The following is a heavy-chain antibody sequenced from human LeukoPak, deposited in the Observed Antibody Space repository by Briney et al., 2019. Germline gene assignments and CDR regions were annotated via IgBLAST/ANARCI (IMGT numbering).Heavy chain of an antibody. Sequence: PGRSLRLSCAASGFTFSSYGMHWVRQAPGKGLEWVAFISYDGGNKYYADSVKGRFTISRDNSKNTLYLQMNSLRAEDTAVYFCSLIAAVDLTFDIWGQGTMVTVSS. D-gene: IGHD6-13*01. V-gene: IGHV3-30*03. CDR3: SLIAAVDLTFDI. CDR1: GFTFSSYG. CDR2: ISYDGGNK. J-gene: IGHJ3*02.